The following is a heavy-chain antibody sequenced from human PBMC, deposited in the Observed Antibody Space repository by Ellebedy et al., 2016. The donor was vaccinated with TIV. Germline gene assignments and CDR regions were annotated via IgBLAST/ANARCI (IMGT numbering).Heavy chain of an antibody. J-gene: IGHJ4*03. CDR1: GFTFSSYD. CDR2: IGTAGDT. CDR3: ARVRFGDTAVDY. V-gene: IGHV3-13*01. D-gene: IGHD2-21*01. Sequence: GGSLRLSCPASGFTFSSYDMHWVRQGTGKGLEWVSAIGTAGDTYYPGSLKGRFTISRENAKNSLYLQITSLRAEDTAVYYCARVRFGDTAVDYWGQGTLVTVSS.